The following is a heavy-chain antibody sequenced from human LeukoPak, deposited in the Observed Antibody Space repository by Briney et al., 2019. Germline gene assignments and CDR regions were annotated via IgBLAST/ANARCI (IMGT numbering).Heavy chain of an antibody. CDR2: IWYDGSNK. CDR3: AREARGSGSYYRPRDFDY. V-gene: IGHV3-33*01. D-gene: IGHD3-10*01. CDR1: GFTFSSYG. J-gene: IGHJ4*02. Sequence: GGSLRLSCAASGFTFSSYGMHWGRQAPGKGLEWVAVIWYDGSNKYYADSVKGRFTISRDNSKNTLYLQMNSLRAEDTAVYYCAREARGSGSYYRPRDFDYWGQGTLVTVSS.